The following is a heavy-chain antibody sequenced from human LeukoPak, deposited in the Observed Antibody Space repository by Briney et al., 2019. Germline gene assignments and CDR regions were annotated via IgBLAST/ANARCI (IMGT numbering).Heavy chain of an antibody. D-gene: IGHD1-26*01. CDR3: TSDDIVGATEPDY. CDR2: IRSKANSYAT. CDR1: GFTFSGSA. Sequence: GGSLRLSCAASGFTFSGSAMHWVRQASGKGLEWVGRIRSKANSYATAYAASVKGRFTISRDDSKNTAYLQTNSLKTEDTAVYYCTSDDIVGATEPDYWGQGTLVTVSS. J-gene: IGHJ4*02. V-gene: IGHV3-73*01.